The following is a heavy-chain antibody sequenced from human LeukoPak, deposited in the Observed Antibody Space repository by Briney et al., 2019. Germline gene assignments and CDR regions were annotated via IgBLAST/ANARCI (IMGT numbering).Heavy chain of an antibody. CDR1: GFTFSSYA. CDR3: AKDTYYYGMDV. Sequence: GGSLRLSCAASGFTFSSYAMSWVRQAPGKGLEWVSTISGTGGSTYYTDSVKGRFTISRDNSKNTLCLQMNSLGAEDMAVYYCAKDTYYYGMDVWGQGTTVTVSS. CDR2: ISGTGGST. V-gene: IGHV3-23*01. J-gene: IGHJ6*02.